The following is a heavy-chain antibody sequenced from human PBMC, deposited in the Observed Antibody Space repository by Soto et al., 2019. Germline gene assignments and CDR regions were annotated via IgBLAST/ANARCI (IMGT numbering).Heavy chain of an antibody. CDR3: SRHGVASGSGSYCTTYGMDV. CDR1: GGSISSSSYY. D-gene: IGHD3-10*01. Sequence: QLQLQESGPGLVKPSETLSLSCTVSGGSISSSSYYWGWIRQPPGKGLEWIESIYYSGSTYYNPSLKSRITVSVDTSSNQFSLKLSSVTAADTAVYYCSRHGVASGSGSYCTTYGMDVWGQGTTVTVSS. J-gene: IGHJ6*02. CDR2: IYYSGST. V-gene: IGHV4-39*01.